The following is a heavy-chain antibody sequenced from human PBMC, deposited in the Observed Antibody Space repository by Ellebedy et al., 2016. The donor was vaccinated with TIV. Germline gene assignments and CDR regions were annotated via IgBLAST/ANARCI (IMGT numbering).Heavy chain of an antibody. D-gene: IGHD3-16*01. CDR3: ARGPLWTRTGEY. V-gene: IGHV1-69*05. CDR1: GGTFSSYV. Sequence: AASVKVSCKASGGTFSSYVFSWVRQAPGQGLEWMGGIIPIFGPANYAQKFQGRVTMTTDTSTSTAYMELRSLRSDDTAVYYCARGPLWTRTGEYWGQGTLLTVSS. J-gene: IGHJ4*02. CDR2: IIPIFGPA.